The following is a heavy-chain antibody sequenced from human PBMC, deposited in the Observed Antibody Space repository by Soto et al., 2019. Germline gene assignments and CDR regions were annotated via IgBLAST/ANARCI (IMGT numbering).Heavy chain of an antibody. D-gene: IGHD2-15*01. CDR2: IIPIFGTA. J-gene: IGHJ6*02. CDR1: GGTFSSYA. V-gene: IGHV1-69*12. Sequence: QVQLVQSGAEVKKPGSSVKVSCKASGGTFSSYAISWVRQAPGQGLEWMGGIIPIFGTANYAQKFQGRVTITADESTRTAYMALSSLRSEDTAVYYCARHSCCSTPNYYYGMDVWGQGTTVTVSS. CDR3: ARHSCCSTPNYYYGMDV.